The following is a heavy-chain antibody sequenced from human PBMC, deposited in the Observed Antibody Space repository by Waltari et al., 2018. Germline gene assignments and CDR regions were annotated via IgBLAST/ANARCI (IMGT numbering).Heavy chain of an antibody. D-gene: IGHD4-4*01. V-gene: IGHV3-7*01. CDR1: GFTFSTYW. CDR3: ARDPHYSNFDY. J-gene: IGHJ4*02. CDR2: ITDDGSEK. Sequence: EVHLVESGGGLVQPGGSLRLSCAASGFTFSTYWMTWVRQAPGKGLGWLANITDDGSEKNYVDSVKGRFTISRDNAKNSLYLQMNSLRAEDTAVYYCARDPHYSNFDYWGQGTLVTVSS.